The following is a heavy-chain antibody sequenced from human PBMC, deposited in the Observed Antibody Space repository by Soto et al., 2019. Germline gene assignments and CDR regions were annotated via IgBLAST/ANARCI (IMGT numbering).Heavy chain of an antibody. V-gene: IGHV3-23*01. CDR2: ISGSGGST. Sequence: PGGSLRLSCAASGFTFSSYAMSWVRQAPGKGLEWVSAISGSGGSTYYADSVKGRFTISRDNSKNTLYLQMNSLRAEDTAVYYCAKSPRAGIAVAGCMDVWGQGTTVTVSS. CDR1: GFTFSSYA. CDR3: AKSPRAGIAVAGCMDV. D-gene: IGHD6-19*01. J-gene: IGHJ6*02.